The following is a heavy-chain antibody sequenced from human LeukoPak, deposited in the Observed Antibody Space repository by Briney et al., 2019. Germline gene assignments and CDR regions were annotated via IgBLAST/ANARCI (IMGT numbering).Heavy chain of an antibody. J-gene: IGHJ5*02. Sequence: PSETLSLTCAVYGGSFSGYYWSWIRQPPGKGLEWIGEINHSGSTNYNPSLKSRVTISVDTSKNQFSLKLSSVTAADTAVYYCARGLMGYWYLNRFDPWGQGTLVTVSS. D-gene: IGHD2-15*01. CDR3: ARGLMGYWYLNRFDP. CDR1: GGSFSGYY. V-gene: IGHV4-34*01. CDR2: INHSGST.